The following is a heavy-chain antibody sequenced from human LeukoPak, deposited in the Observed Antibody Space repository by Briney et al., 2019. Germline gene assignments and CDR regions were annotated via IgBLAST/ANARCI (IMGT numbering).Heavy chain of an antibody. CDR1: GGSISSYY. Sequence: SETLSLTCTVSGGSISSYYWSWIRQPPGKGLEWIGYIYYSGSTNYNSSLKSRVTISVDTSKNQFSLKLSSVTAADTAVYYCARVPEMGPVDYWGQGTLVTVSS. V-gene: IGHV4-59*01. D-gene: IGHD2-8*01. CDR2: IYYSGST. J-gene: IGHJ4*02. CDR3: ARVPEMGPVDY.